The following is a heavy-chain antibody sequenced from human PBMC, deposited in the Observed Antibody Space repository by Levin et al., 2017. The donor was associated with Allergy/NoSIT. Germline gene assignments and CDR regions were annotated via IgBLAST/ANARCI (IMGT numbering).Heavy chain of an antibody. Sequence: GGSLRLSCAASGFTFSGSAMHWVRQASGKGLEWVGRIRNKANSYATAYAASVKGRFTISRDDTKNTAYLQMNSLKTEDTAVYYCTSGYYDFWSGYFDYWGQGTLVTVSS. CDR1: GFTFSGSA. D-gene: IGHD3-3*01. V-gene: IGHV3-73*01. CDR2: IRNKANSYAT. J-gene: IGHJ4*02. CDR3: TSGYYDFWSGYFDY.